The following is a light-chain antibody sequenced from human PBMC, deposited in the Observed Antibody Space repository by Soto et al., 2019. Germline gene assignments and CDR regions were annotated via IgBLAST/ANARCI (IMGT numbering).Light chain of an antibody. V-gene: IGKV3-20*01. CDR2: GSS. CDR1: QSVSGSY. CDR3: QQYGSSPRT. J-gene: IGKJ1*01. Sequence: EIVLTQSPGTLSLSPGERATITCRASQSVSGSYLAWYQQKPGQAPRLLIYGSSSKATGIPDRFSGSGSGTDFTLTISSLEPEDFAAYYCQQYGSSPRTFGQGTKVEIK.